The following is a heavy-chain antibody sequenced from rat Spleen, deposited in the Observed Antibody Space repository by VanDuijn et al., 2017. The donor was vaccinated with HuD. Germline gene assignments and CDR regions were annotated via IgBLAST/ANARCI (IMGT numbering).Heavy chain of an antibody. V-gene: IGHV5-25*01. Sequence: EVQLVESDGGLVQPGRSMRLSCAASGFIFSNYYMAWVRQAPTKGLEWVASINFDGSTTYYRDSVKGRFTISRDNAKSTLYLQVDSLRSEDTATYYCARHWGYWGQGVMVTVSS. CDR1: GFIFSNYY. CDR3: ARHWGY. CDR2: INFDGSTT. D-gene: IGHD4-6*01. J-gene: IGHJ2*01.